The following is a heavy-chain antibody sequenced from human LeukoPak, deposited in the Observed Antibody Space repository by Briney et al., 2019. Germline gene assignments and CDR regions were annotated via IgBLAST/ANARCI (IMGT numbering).Heavy chain of an antibody. CDR3: ARVGADTVFEAFDI. CDR1: GFTFSDYY. Sequence: GGSLRLSCAASGFTFSDYYMSWIRQAPGKGLEWVSYISSSGSTIYYADSVKGRFTISRDNAKNSLYLQMNSLRAEDTAVYYCARVGADTVFEAFDIWGQGTMVTVSS. D-gene: IGHD5-18*01. CDR2: ISSSGSTI. J-gene: IGHJ3*02. V-gene: IGHV3-11*01.